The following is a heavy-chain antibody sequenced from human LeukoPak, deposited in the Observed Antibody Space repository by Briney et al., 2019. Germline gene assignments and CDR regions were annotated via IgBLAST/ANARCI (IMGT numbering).Heavy chain of an antibody. D-gene: IGHD4-17*01. Sequence: GGSLRLSCVASGLPIADFAMHWVRQAPGKGLEWVSLISGDGVSTFYADSVKGRFTISRDNAKNTLYLQMNSLRAEDTAVYYCARPADYGGFEYWGQGTLVTVSS. CDR3: ARPADYGGFEY. J-gene: IGHJ4*02. V-gene: IGHV3-43*02. CDR2: ISGDGVST. CDR1: GLPIADFA.